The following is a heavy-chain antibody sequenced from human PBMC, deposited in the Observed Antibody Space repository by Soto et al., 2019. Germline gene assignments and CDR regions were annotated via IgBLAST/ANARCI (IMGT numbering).Heavy chain of an antibody. Sequence: PGGSLRLSCAGSGFVFSNYSMNWVCQAPGRGLEWVSYISSSSTNTYYAASVRGRFTISRDNAKNSLYLRMNSLKDEDTAVYYCTRGTKGGSPPLWGRGTLVTVSS. D-gene: IGHD1-7*01. V-gene: IGHV3-48*02. CDR3: TRGTKGGSPPL. CDR2: ISSSSTNT. J-gene: IGHJ4*02. CDR1: GFVFSNYS.